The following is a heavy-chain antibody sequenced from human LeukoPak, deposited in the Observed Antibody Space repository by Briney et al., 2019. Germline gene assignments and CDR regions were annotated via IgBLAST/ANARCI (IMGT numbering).Heavy chain of an antibody. D-gene: IGHD6-6*01. CDR2: IYSGGST. V-gene: IGHV3-53*01. Sequence: GGSLRLSCAASGFTVSSNYMSWVRQAPGKGLEWASVIYSGGSTYYADSVKGRFTISRDNSKNTLYLQMNSLRAEDTAVYYCASLAARPVYAFDIWGQGTMVTVSS. J-gene: IGHJ3*02. CDR1: GFTVSSNY. CDR3: ASLAARPVYAFDI.